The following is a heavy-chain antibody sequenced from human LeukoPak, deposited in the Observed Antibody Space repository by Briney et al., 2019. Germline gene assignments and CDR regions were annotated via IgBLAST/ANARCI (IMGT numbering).Heavy chain of an antibody. CDR3: ASGSSGYDP. D-gene: IGHD5-12*01. CDR1: GGSVSSYY. Sequence: SETLSLTCTVSGGSVSSYYWSWIRQPPGKGLEWIGNIYSSGSTNYNPSLKSRVTISIDTSKKQFSLNLSSVTAADTAVYFCASGSSGYDPWGQGTLVTVSS. V-gene: IGHV4-59*02. J-gene: IGHJ5*02. CDR2: IYSSGST.